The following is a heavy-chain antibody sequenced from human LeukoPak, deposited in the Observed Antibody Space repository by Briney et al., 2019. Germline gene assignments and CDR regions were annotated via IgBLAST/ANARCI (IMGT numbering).Heavy chain of an antibody. J-gene: IGHJ4*02. D-gene: IGHD1-14*01. V-gene: IGHV3-33*01. CDR3: ARDPESSFDY. CDR1: GFTLSSHG. Sequence: GGSLRLSCAASGFTLSSHGFHWVRQAPGKGLEWVAVIWYDGSNNYYADSVKGRFTISRDNSKNTLYLQMNSLRAEDTAVYYCARDPESSFDYWGQGTLVTVSS. CDR2: IWYDGSNN.